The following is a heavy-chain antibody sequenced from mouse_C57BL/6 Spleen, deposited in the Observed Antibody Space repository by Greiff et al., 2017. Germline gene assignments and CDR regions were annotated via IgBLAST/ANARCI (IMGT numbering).Heavy chain of an antibody. Sequence: EVQGVESGGGLVKPGGSLKLSCAASGFTFSDYGMHWVRQAPEKGLEWVAYISSGSSTIYYADTVKGRFTISRDNAKNTLFLQMTSLRSEDTAMYYCARIGAGGYFFYRGQSTTLTVSS. V-gene: IGHV5-17*01. CDR1: GFTFSDYG. CDR3: ARIGAGGYFFY. CDR2: ISSGSSTI. J-gene: IGHJ2*01.